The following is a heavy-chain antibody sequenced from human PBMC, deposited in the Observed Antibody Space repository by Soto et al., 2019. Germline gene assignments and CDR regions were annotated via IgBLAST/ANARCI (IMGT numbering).Heavy chain of an antibody. Sequence: ASVKVSFKASGYTFSGYSITWVRQAPGQGLEWMGRISGYNGNTNYARTLRGRLTLTTDTSTSTAYMELRSLTSDDTAVYYYARDVFCGGAPACPDMDVWGQGTTVTVSS. J-gene: IGHJ6*02. CDR1: GYTFSGYS. CDR3: ARDVFCGGAPACPDMDV. D-gene: IGHD2-21*01. CDR2: ISGYNGNT. V-gene: IGHV1-18*04.